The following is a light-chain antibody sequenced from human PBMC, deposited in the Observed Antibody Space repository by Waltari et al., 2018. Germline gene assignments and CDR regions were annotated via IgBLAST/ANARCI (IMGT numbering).Light chain of an antibody. CDR1: RHDIGGYDH. CDR3: SSYTTTSTLGV. J-gene: IGLJ2*01. Sequence: SPGQSITLSCTESRHDIGGYDHVSWSQQHPNSAPQPLIYEVTNRPSGVSNLSSGSKSGNTASLTLSGLQAADEADSYCSSYTTTSTLGVLGGGTKLTVL. V-gene: IGLV2-14*03. CDR2: EVT.